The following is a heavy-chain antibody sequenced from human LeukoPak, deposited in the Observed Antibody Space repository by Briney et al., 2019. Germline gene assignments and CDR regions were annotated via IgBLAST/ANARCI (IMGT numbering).Heavy chain of an antibody. CDR1: GHSVSSNSGA. CDR3: ARGITMVRGTQYYFDY. CDR2: TYYRSKWYN. J-gene: IGHJ4*02. D-gene: IGHD3-10*01. V-gene: IGHV6-1*01. Sequence: SQTLSHTCAISGHSVSSNSGAWNWIRQSPSRGLECLGWTYYRSKWYNDYAVSVKSRITINPDTSKNQFSLQLNSVTPEDTAVYYCARGITMVRGTQYYFDYWGQGTLVTVSS.